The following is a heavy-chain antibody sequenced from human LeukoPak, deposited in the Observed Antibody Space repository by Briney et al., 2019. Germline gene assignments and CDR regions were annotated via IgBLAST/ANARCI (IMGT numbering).Heavy chain of an antibody. V-gene: IGHV4-59*01. Sequence: SQTLSLTCTVSGGSISSYYWSWIRQPPGKGLEWIGYIYYSGSTNYNPSLKSRVTISLDTSKNQFSLKLSSVTAADTAVYYCARDYYDTSGYLIFDPWGQGTLVTVSS. D-gene: IGHD3-22*01. CDR1: GGSISSYY. CDR2: IYYSGST. J-gene: IGHJ5*02. CDR3: ARDYYDTSGYLIFDP.